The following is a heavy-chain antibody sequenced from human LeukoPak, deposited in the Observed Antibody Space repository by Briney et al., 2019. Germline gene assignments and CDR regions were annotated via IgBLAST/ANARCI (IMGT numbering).Heavy chain of an antibody. Sequence: SETLSLTCTVSGDSVSSYYWSWIRRPPGKGLEWIGYIHYTGSTNYHPSLTSRVSMPVDTSENQFSLKLTSVTAADAAVYYCARGGPNSSGYTVDAFGIWGLGTMITVSS. CDR2: IHYTGST. J-gene: IGHJ3*02. V-gene: IGHV4-59*02. D-gene: IGHD3-22*01. CDR3: ARGGPNSSGYTVDAFGI. CDR1: GDSVSSYY.